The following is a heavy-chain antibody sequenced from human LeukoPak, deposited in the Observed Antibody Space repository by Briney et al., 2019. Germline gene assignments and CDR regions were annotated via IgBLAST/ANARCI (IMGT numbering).Heavy chain of an antibody. CDR1: GGSISSSSYY. Sequence: SETLSLTCTVSGGSISSSSYYWGWIRQPPGKGLEWIGSIYYSGSTYYNPSLKSRVTISVDTSKNQFSLKLSSVTAADTAVYYCARSRRITMIVVVISGFNWFDPWGQGTLVTVSS. J-gene: IGHJ5*02. D-gene: IGHD3-22*01. CDR2: IYYSGST. CDR3: ARSRRITMIVVVISGFNWFDP. V-gene: IGHV4-39*01.